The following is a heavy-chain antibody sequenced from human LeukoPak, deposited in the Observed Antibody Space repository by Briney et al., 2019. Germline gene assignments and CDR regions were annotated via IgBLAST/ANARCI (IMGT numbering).Heavy chain of an antibody. CDR1: GYSISSGSY. CDR3: ARLSRGSGSPYYFDY. J-gene: IGHJ4*02. D-gene: IGHD3-22*01. Sequence: SETLSLTCAVSGYSISSGSYWGWVRQPPGKGLEWIGSMYHSGSTYYNPSLESRVTISVDTSRNQFSLRLTSVTAADTAVYFCARLSRGSGSPYYFDYWGQGTLVTVSS. CDR2: MYHSGST. V-gene: IGHV4-38-2*01.